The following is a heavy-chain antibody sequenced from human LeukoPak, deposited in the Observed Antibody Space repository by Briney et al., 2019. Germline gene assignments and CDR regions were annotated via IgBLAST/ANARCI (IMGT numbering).Heavy chain of an antibody. D-gene: IGHD1-26*01. J-gene: IGHJ5*02. CDR1: GYTLTGYY. V-gene: IGHV1-46*01. CDR3: ARVWESAFGNWFDP. CDR2: INLSAGTT. Sequence: ASVKVSCKASGYTLTGYYMHWVRQAPGQGLEWMGVINLSAGTTNYAQKFQGRVTMTRDMSTSTVYMELSSLRSDDTAVYYCARVWESAFGNWFDPWGQGTLVTVSS.